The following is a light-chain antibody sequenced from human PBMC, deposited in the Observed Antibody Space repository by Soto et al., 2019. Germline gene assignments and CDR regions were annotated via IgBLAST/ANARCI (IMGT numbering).Light chain of an antibody. V-gene: IGKV1-5*01. CDR3: QQYNSYSPWT. CDR1: QSISSW. Sequence: IQMTQSPSTLSASVGDRVTITCRASQSISSWLAWYQQEPGKAPKLLIYDASSLESGVPSRFSGSGSGTEFTLTISSLQPDDFATYYCQQYNSYSPWTFGQGTKVDIK. CDR2: DAS. J-gene: IGKJ1*01.